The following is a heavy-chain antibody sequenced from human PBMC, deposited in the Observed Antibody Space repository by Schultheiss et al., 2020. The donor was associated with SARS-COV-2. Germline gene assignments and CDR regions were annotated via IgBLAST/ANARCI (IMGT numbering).Heavy chain of an antibody. J-gene: IGHJ6*02. D-gene: IGHD6-13*01. Sequence: GGSLRLSCAASGFTFSSYAMHWVRQAPGKGLEWVAVISYDGSNKYYADSVKGRFTISRDNSKNTLYLQMNSLRSDDTAVYYCARGGVYEQQLVQALLFDYYGMDVWGQGTTVTVSS. CDR3: ARGGVYEQQLVQALLFDYYGMDV. V-gene: IGHV3-30-3*01. CDR2: ISYDGSNK. CDR1: GFTFSSYA.